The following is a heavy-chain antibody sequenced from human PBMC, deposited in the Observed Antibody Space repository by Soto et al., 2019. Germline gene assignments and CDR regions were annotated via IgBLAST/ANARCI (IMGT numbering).Heavy chain of an antibody. J-gene: IGHJ6*02. CDR3: ARKSSLAARGLFRYNYYGMDV. Sequence: QVQLQQWGAGLLKPSETLSLTCAVYGGSFSGHYWSWIRQPPGKGLEWIGEINHSGTTNYNPSLKRRVSMSVDTSKSQFSLRLSSVTAADTAVYYCARKSSLAARGLFRYNYYGMDVWGQGTTVTVSS. CDR1: GGSFSGHY. V-gene: IGHV4-34*01. CDR2: INHSGTT. D-gene: IGHD6-6*01.